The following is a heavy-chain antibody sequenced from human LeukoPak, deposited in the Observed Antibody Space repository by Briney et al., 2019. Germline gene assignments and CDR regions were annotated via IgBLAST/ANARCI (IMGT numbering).Heavy chain of an antibody. J-gene: IGHJ5*02. Sequence: KPSETLFLTCAVYGGSFSGYYWSWIRQPPGKGLEWIGEINHSGSTNYNPSLKSRVTISVDTSKNQFSLKLSSVTAADTAVYYCARAEGYCSSTSCYGYWFDPWGQGTLVTVFS. CDR3: ARAEGYCSSTSCYGYWFDP. CDR2: INHSGST. CDR1: GGSFSGYY. D-gene: IGHD2-2*01. V-gene: IGHV4-34*01.